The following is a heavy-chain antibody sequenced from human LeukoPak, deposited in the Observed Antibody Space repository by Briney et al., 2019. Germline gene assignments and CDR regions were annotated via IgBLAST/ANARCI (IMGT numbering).Heavy chain of an antibody. Sequence: GGSLRLSCAASGFTFSSYGMHWVHQAPGKGLDWVAFIHHDGSNKYYADSVRGRFTISRDNAKNSLYLQMNSLRAEDTAVYYCARVRGVIISMDSAFFDYWGQGTLVTVSS. CDR3: ARVRGVIISMDSAFFDY. D-gene: IGHD3-10*01. J-gene: IGHJ4*02. V-gene: IGHV3-30*02. CDR1: GFTFSSYG. CDR2: IHHDGSNK.